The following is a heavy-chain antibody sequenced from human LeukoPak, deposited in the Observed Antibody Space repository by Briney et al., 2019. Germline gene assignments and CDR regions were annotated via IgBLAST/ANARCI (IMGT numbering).Heavy chain of an antibody. CDR1: GFTFSSYS. V-gene: IGHV3-48*02. Sequence: GSLRLSCAASGFTFSSYSMNWVRQAPGKGLEWVSYIRSSSSTVTYADSVKGRFTMSRDNAKNSLYLQMNSLRDEDTAVYFCARGHSSGTYWGQGTLVTVSS. CDR3: ARGHSSGTY. CDR2: IRSSSSTV. J-gene: IGHJ4*02. D-gene: IGHD6-19*01.